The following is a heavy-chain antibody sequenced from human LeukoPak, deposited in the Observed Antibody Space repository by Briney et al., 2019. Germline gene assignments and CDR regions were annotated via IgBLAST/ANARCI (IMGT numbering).Heavy chain of an antibody. D-gene: IGHD3-22*01. CDR1: GFTFSNAW. Sequence: GGSLRLSCAASGFTFSNAWMSWVRQAPGKGLEWVGRIKSKTDGGTTGYAAPVKGRFTISRDDSKNTLYLQMNSLKTEDTAVYYCTTRMSSGYPPDYWGQGTLVTVSS. CDR3: TTRMSSGYPPDY. CDR2: IKSKTDGGTT. J-gene: IGHJ4*02. V-gene: IGHV3-15*01.